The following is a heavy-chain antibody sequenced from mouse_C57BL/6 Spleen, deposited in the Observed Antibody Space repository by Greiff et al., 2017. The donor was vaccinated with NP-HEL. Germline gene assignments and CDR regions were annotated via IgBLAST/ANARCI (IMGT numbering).Heavy chain of an antibody. CDR2: INPGSGGT. CDR3: ERREDY. J-gene: IGHJ4*01. Sequence: QVQLQQSGAELVRPGTSVKVSCKASGYAFTNYLIEWVKQRPGQGLEWIGVINPGSGGTNYNEKFKGKATLAADKSSSTAYMQLSSLTSEDSAVYLCERREDYWGQGTSVTVSS. V-gene: IGHV1-54*01. CDR1: GYAFTNYL.